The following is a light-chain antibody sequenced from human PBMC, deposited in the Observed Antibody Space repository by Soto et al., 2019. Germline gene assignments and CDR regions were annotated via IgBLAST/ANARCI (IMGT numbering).Light chain of an antibody. CDR3: QQYGNLKDI. CDR2: AAS. Sequence: DIVLTQFPGTLSLAPGERATLSCRASQSLNSGHLAWYQQKPGQAPRLLIYAASSRATGIPDRFVGSGSGTDFTLTISRLEAEDLGVYHCQQYGNLKDIFGQGTKVEIK. CDR1: QSLNSGH. V-gene: IGKV3-20*01. J-gene: IGKJ2*01.